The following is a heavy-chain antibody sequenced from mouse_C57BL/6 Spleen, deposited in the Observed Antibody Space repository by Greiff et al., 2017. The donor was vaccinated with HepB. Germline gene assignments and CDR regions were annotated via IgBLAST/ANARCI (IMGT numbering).Heavy chain of an antibody. V-gene: IGHV1-77*01. CDR2: IGPGSGST. J-gene: IGHJ4*01. Sequence: VQLQQSGAELVKPGASVKISCKASGYTFTDYYINWVKQRPGQGLEWIGKIGPGSGSTYYNEKFKGKATLTADKSSSTAYMQLSSLTSEDSAVYFCARITTVVATRYYAMDYWGQGTSVTVSS. CDR1: GYTFTDYY. D-gene: IGHD1-1*01. CDR3: ARITTVVATRYYAMDY.